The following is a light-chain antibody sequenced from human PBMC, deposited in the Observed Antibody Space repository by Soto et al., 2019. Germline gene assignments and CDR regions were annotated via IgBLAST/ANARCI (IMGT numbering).Light chain of an antibody. CDR3: QQYNDWPPRYT. J-gene: IGKJ2*01. V-gene: IGKV3-15*01. CDR2: RAS. Sequence: EIVTTQSPATLSVSPGERATLSCRASQSVTNKLAWYQQKPGQAPRLLIYRASTRATGIPGRFSGSGSGTEFTLSISSLQSEDFAVYYCQQYNDWPPRYTFGQGTKLEIK. CDR1: QSVTNK.